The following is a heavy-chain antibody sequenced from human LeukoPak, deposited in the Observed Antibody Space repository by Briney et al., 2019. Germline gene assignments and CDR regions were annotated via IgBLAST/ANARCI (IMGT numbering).Heavy chain of an antibody. D-gene: IGHD5-18*01. J-gene: IGHJ4*02. CDR1: GFTFSSYA. CDR3: TRVAGAWIQLWPHFDY. V-gene: IGHV3-15*01. CDR2: IKSKTDGGTT. Sequence: GGSLRPSCAASGFTFSSYAMSWVRQAPGKGLEWVGRIKSKTDGGTTDYAAPVKGRFTISRDDSKNTLYLQMNSLKTEDTAVYYCTRVAGAWIQLWPHFDYWGQGTLVTVSS.